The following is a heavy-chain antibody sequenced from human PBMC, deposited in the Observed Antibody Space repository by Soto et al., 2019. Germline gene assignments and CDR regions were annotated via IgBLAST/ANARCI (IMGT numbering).Heavy chain of an antibody. CDR3: ASTPTSVITTGYYFDH. D-gene: IGHD4-17*01. J-gene: IGHJ4*02. Sequence: QLQLQESGPGLEKTSETLSLTCTVSGGSIRGSSYYWGWIRQPPGQGLEWIGSIHYSGNTYYNPSRKGRVTMSVDSSNDHFSLKLSSVTAADTAVYYCASTPTSVITTGYYFDHWCQGTLVPVSS. CDR2: IHYSGNT. CDR1: GGSIRGSSYY. V-gene: IGHV4-39*01.